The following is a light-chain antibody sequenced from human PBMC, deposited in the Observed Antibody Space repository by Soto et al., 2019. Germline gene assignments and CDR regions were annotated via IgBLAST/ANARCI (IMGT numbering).Light chain of an antibody. CDR1: QSVSSN. Sequence: EIVMTQSPATLSVSPEERATLSCRASQSVSSNLAWYQQKLGQAPTLLIYGASTRATGIPARFSGSGSGTEFTLTISSLQSEDFAVYYCQQYNNWPPYTFGQGTKLEIK. J-gene: IGKJ2*01. CDR2: GAS. CDR3: QQYNNWPPYT. V-gene: IGKV3-15*01.